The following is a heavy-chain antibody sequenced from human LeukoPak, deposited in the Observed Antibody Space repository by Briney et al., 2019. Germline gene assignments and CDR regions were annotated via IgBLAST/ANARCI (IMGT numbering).Heavy chain of an antibody. CDR2: IFYSGST. Sequence: SETLSLNCTVSGGSISSYYWSWIRQPPGKGLEWIGYIFYSGSTNYNPSLKSRVTMSIDTSKNQFSLKLSSVTAADTAVYYCAREGYSYGPFDYWGQGTLVTVSS. J-gene: IGHJ4*02. CDR1: GGSISSYY. V-gene: IGHV4-59*01. CDR3: AREGYSYGPFDY. D-gene: IGHD5-18*01.